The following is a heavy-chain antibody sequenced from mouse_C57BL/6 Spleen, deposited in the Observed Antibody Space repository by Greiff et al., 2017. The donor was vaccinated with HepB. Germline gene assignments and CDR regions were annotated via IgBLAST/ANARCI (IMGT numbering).Heavy chain of an antibody. Sequence: QVQLQQPGAELVRPGSSVKLSCKASGYTFTSYWMHWVKQRPIQGLEWIGNIDPSDSETHYNQKFKDKATLTVDKSSSTAYMQLNSLTSEDSAVYYCARKFDYYGGFAYWGQGTLVTVSA. V-gene: IGHV1-52*01. CDR2: IDPSDSET. D-gene: IGHD1-1*01. CDR1: GYTFTSYW. CDR3: ARKFDYYGGFAY. J-gene: IGHJ3*01.